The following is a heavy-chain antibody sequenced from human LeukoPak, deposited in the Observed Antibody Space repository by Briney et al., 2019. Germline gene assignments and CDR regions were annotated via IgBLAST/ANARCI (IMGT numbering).Heavy chain of an antibody. J-gene: IGHJ6*03. D-gene: IGHD1-26*01. Sequence: ASVKVSCKASGYTFTSYDISWVRQAPGQGFEWMGWISAYNGNTNYAQKLQGRVTMTTDTSTSTAYMELRSLRSDDTAVYYCARTRAEVGATNNYYYYYMDVWGKGTTVTISS. CDR2: ISAYNGNT. CDR3: ARTRAEVGATNNYYYYYMDV. CDR1: GYTFTSYD. V-gene: IGHV1-18*01.